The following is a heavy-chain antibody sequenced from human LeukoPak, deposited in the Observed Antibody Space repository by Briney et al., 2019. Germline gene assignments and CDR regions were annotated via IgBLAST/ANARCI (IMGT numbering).Heavy chain of an antibody. Sequence: GGSLSLSCAASGFTFSNAWMSWVRQAPGKGLEWVAVISYDGSNKYYADSVKGRFTISRDNSKNTLYLQMNSQRAEDTAVYYCAKDLYLWGQGTLVTVSS. CDR2: ISYDGSNK. V-gene: IGHV3-30*18. CDR3: AKDLYL. CDR1: GFTFSNAW. J-gene: IGHJ4*02. D-gene: IGHD2-2*01.